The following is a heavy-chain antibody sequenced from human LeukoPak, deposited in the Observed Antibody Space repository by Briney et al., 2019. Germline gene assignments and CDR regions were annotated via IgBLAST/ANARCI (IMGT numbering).Heavy chain of an antibody. Sequence: GGSLRLSCAASGFTFSSYGMHWVRQAPGKGLEWVAVIWYDGSNTYYADSVKGRFTIFRDNSKNTLYLQMNSLRAEDTAVYYCARGRQQLVVYYFDYWGQGTLVTVSS. J-gene: IGHJ4*02. D-gene: IGHD6-13*01. CDR1: GFTFSSYG. CDR3: ARGRQQLVVYYFDY. CDR2: IWYDGSNT. V-gene: IGHV3-33*01.